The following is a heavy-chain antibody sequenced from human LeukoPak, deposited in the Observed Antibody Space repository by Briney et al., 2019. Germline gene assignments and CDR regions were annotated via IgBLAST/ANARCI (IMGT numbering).Heavy chain of an antibody. CDR3: ARVLTGSWYFDY. J-gene: IGHJ4*02. Sequence: PSGTLSLTCAVSGGSISSSNWWGWVRQPPGKGLEWIGEIYHSGSTNYDPSLKSRVTISVDKSKNQFSLKLSSVTAADTAVYYCARVLTGSWYFDYWGQGTLVTVSS. V-gene: IGHV4-4*02. CDR2: IYHSGST. D-gene: IGHD6-13*01. CDR1: GGSISSSNW.